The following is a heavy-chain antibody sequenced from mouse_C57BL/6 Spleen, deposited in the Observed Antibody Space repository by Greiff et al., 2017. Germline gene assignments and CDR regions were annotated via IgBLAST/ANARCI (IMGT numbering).Heavy chain of an antibody. D-gene: IGHD4-1*02. J-gene: IGHJ2*01. CDR2: IYPGDGDT. Sequence: VQLQESGPELVKPGASVKISCKASGYAFSSSWMNWVKQRPGKGLEWIGRIYPGDGDTNYNGKFKGKATLTADKSSSTAYMQLSSLTSEDSAVYFCAPNWDHFDYWGQGTTLTVSS. CDR3: APNWDHFDY. V-gene: IGHV1-82*01. CDR1: GYAFSSSW.